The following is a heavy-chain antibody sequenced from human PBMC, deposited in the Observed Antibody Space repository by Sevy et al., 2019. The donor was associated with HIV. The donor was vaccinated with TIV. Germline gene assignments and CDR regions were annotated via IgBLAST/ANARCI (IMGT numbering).Heavy chain of an antibody. CDR2: VSPTSLST. CDR3: AKLHSRMIPGNGALDY. V-gene: IGHV3-23*01. J-gene: IGHJ4*01. D-gene: IGHD3-16*01. Sequence: GGSLRLSCTASGFSFSNYVMAWVRQAPGKGLEWVSSVSPTSLSTYYAESVKGRFTISRANSKNTLYLQINSLRAEDTAIYYCAKLHSRMIPGNGALDYWGRGTLVTVSS. CDR1: GFSFSNYV.